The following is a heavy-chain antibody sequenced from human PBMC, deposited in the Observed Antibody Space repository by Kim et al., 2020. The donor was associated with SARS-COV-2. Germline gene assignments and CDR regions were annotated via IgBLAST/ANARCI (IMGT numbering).Heavy chain of an antibody. CDR3: AKKGDGRGAGNWFDA. D-gene: IGHD2-15*01. CDR1: GFTFGSYA. J-gene: IGHJ5*01. V-gene: IGHV3-23*01. Sequence: GGSLRLSCTASGFTFGSYAMSWVRQASGKGLEWVSYISDDVGRRYYGDSVTGRFTISRDNPKNTMSLQMNSLRVEDTDMYYCAKKGDGRGAGNWFDAWG. CDR2: ISDDVGRR.